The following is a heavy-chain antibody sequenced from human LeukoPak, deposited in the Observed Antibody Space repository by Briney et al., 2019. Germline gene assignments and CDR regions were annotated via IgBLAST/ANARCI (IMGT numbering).Heavy chain of an antibody. D-gene: IGHD3-16*01. J-gene: IGHJ3*02. V-gene: IGHV5-51*01. CDR2: IFPGDSE. Sequence: GESLKISCKASGNSITTYWIGWVRQKPGKGLEWMGLIFPGDSEKYSPSFQGQVTVSADKSISTAYLQGSSLKASDTAMYYCATYFAGAETFDIWGQGTMVTVSS. CDR3: ATYFAGAETFDI. CDR1: GNSITTYW.